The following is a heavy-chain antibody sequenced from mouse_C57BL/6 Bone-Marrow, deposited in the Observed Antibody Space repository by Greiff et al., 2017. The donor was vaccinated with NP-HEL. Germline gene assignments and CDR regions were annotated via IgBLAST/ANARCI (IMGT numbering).Heavy chain of an antibody. CDR2: ISSGSSTI. J-gene: IGHJ2*01. CDR1: GFTFSDYG. V-gene: IGHV5-17*01. CDR3: AGLRQYYFDY. Sequence: VQRVESGGGLVKPGGFLKLSCAASGFTFSDYGMHWVRQAPEKGLEWVAYISSGSSTIYYADTVKGRFTISRDNAKNTLFLQMTSLRSEDTAMYYCAGLRQYYFDYWGQGTTLTVSS. D-gene: IGHD2-4*01.